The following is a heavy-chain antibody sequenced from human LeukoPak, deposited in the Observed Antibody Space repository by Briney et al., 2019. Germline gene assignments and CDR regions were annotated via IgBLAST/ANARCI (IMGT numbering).Heavy chain of an antibody. CDR3: VRDWDHFDFDS. CDR1: GFTFSNYW. Sequence: GGSLRLSCAASGFTFSNYWMHWVRQAPGKGLVWVSRIKGDGSHTVYADSVKGRFTISRDNAKNTLFLQMRSLRVEGTAVYYCVRDWDHFDFDSWGQGTLVTVSS. V-gene: IGHV3-74*01. J-gene: IGHJ5*01. D-gene: IGHD1-26*01. CDR2: IKGDGSHT.